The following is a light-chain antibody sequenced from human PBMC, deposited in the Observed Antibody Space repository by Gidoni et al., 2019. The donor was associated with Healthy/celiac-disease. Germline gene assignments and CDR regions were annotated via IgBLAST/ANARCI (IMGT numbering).Light chain of an antibody. CDR3: QQYNNWPTAWT. J-gene: IGKJ1*01. CDR1: QSVSSN. V-gene: IGKV3-15*01. CDR2: GAS. Sequence: EIVMTQPPATLSVSPGERATLSCRASQSVSSNLAWYQQKPGQAPRLLIYGASTRATGIPARFSGSGSGTEFTLTISSLQSEDFAVYYCQQYNNWPTAWTFGQGTKVEIK.